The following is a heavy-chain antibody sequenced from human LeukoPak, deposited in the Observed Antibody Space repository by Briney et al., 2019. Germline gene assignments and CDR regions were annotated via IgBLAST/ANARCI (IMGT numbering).Heavy chain of an antibody. D-gene: IGHD3-10*01. J-gene: IGHJ4*02. CDR2: IRGDGYDT. V-gene: IGHV3-74*01. CDR1: GFSFSDFW. Sequence: GGSLRLSCAASGFSFSDFWMHWVRQVPGKGLVWVSRIRGDGYDTDYADSVRGRFTISRDNAQNTLYLQMNSLRTEDTAVYYCASDRVLGSGSLDNWGQGTLVTVSS. CDR3: ASDRVLGSGSLDN.